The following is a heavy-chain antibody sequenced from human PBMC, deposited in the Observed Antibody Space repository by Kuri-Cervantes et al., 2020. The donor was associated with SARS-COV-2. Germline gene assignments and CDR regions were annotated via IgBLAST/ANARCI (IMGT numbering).Heavy chain of an antibody. CDR1: GFTFSSYA. J-gene: IGHJ3*02. V-gene: IGHV3-30-3*01. D-gene: IGHD6-13*01. Sequence: GESLKISCAASGFTFSSYAMHWVRQAPGKGLEWVAVISYDGSNKYYADSVKGRFTISRDNSKNTLYLQMNSLRAENTAVYYCAREAWEDGYRAGAFDTWGQGTMVTVSS. CDR3: AREAWEDGYRAGAFDT. CDR2: ISYDGSNK.